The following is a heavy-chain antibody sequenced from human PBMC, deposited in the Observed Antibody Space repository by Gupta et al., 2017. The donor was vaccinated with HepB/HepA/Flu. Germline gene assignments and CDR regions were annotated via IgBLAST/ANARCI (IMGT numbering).Heavy chain of an antibody. CDR2: LYQSGST. J-gene: IGHJ5*01. CDR1: ADSISSDY. D-gene: IGHD5-18*01. V-gene: IGHV4-59*01. CDR3: SRSRLTATDTGWLDS. Sequence: QVQLQESGPGLVKASETLSLTCTASADSISSDYWSWIRQPPGKRLEWIGYLYQSGSTKYNPARESRGTISADTSKKQFLLKLTYEKDEDKAVYFCSRSRLTATDTGWLDSWGQG.